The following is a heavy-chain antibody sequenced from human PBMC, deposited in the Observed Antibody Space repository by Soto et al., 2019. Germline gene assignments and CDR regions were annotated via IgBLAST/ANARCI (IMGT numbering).Heavy chain of an antibody. Sequence: SETLSLTCAVYGGSFSGYYWSWIRQPPGKGLEWIGEINHSGSTNYNPSLKSRVTISVDTSKNQFSLKLSSVTAADTAVYYCARGMRGGAPIVLRPPGGMDVCGQGTTVTVSS. CDR2: INHSGST. V-gene: IGHV4-34*01. J-gene: IGHJ6*02. CDR3: ARGMRGGAPIVLRPPGGMDV. CDR1: GGSFSGYY. D-gene: IGHD2-8*01.